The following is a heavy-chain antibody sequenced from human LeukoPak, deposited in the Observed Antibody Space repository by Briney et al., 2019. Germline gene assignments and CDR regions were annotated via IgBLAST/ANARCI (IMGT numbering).Heavy chain of an antibody. J-gene: IGHJ4*02. CDR2: ISAYNGNT. V-gene: IGHV1-18*04. Sequence: ASVKVSCKASGYTFTGYYIHWVRQAPGQGLEWMGWISAYNGNTNYAQKLQGRVTMTTDTSTSTAYTELRSLRSDDTAVYYCAREVRDYDFWSGYYSDYWGQGTLVTVSS. D-gene: IGHD3-3*01. CDR3: AREVRDYDFWSGYYSDY. CDR1: GYTFTGYY.